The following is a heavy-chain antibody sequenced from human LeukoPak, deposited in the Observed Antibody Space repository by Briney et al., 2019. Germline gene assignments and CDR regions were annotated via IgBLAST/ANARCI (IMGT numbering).Heavy chain of an antibody. D-gene: IGHD5-12*01. Sequence: GGSLRLSCAASGFTFSNYWMTWVRQAPGKGLEWVAHINQDGSEEYYMDSAKARFTISRDNAKNSLSLQMNSLRAEDTAVYYCVRDGGVSGYDLLDYWGQGTLVTVSS. CDR1: GFTFSNYW. J-gene: IGHJ4*02. V-gene: IGHV3-7*01. CDR3: VRDGGVSGYDLLDY. CDR2: INQDGSEE.